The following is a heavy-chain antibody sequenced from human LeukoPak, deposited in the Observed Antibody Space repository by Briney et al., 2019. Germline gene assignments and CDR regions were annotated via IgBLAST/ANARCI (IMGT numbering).Heavy chain of an antibody. V-gene: IGHV4-4*07. CDR3: AREVADYGGYYYYHYMDV. J-gene: IGHJ6*03. CDR2: IYTSGSN. Sequence: PSETLSLTCTVSGGSISSYYWSWIRQPAGKGLEWVGRIYTSGSNNYNPSLKSRVTMSVDTSKNQFSLKLSSVTAADTAMYYCAREVADYGGYYYYHYMDVWGKGTTVTISS. CDR1: GGSISSYY. D-gene: IGHD4-23*01.